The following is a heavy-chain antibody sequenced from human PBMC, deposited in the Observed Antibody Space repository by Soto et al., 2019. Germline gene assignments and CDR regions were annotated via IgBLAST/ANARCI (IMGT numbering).Heavy chain of an antibody. CDR1: GFTFSSYS. J-gene: IGHJ4*02. CDR2: ISSSSSYI. Sequence: GGSLRLSCAASGFTFSSYSMNWVRQAPGKGLEWVSSISSSSSYIYYADSVKGRFTISRDNAKNSLYLQMNCLRAEDTAVYYCAVGLDGDPFDYWGQGTLVTVSS. D-gene: IGHD2-21*02. V-gene: IGHV3-21*01. CDR3: AVGLDGDPFDY.